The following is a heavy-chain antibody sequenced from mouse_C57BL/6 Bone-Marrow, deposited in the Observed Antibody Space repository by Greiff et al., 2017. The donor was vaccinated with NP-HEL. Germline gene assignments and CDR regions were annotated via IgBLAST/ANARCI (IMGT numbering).Heavy chain of an antibody. CDR1: GFTFSSYA. CDR3: ARDRDTTVVGYWYFDV. J-gene: IGHJ1*03. Sequence: EVMLVESGGGLVKPGGSLKLSCAASGFTFSSYAMSWVRQTPEKRLEWVATISDGGSYTYYPDNVKGRLTISRDNAKNNLYLQMSHLKSEDTAMYYCARDRDTTVVGYWYFDVWGTGTTVTVSS. V-gene: IGHV5-4*01. CDR2: ISDGGSYT. D-gene: IGHD1-1*01.